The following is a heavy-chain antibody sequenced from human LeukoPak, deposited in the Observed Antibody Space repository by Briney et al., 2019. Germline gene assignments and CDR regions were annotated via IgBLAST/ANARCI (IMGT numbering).Heavy chain of an antibody. D-gene: IGHD2-21*02. CDR3: AKYCGGDCSPGGY. CDR1: GFTFSTYA. CDR2: ISGSGGST. V-gene: IGHV3-23*01. J-gene: IGHJ4*02. Sequence: PGGSLRLSCTDSGFTFSTYAMSWVRQAPGKGLEWVSGISGSGGSTYYADSVKGRFTISRDNSKNTLYLQMNSLRAEDTAVYYCAKYCGGDCSPGGYWGQGTLVTVSS.